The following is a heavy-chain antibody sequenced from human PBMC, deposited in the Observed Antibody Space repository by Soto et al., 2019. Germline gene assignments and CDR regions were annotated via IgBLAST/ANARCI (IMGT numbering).Heavy chain of an antibody. CDR3: ARARAYYYMDV. V-gene: IGHV4-59*08. CDR1: GGSISSYY. D-gene: IGHD6-6*01. Sequence: SETLSLTCTVSGGSISSYYWSWIRQPPGKGLEWIGYIYYSGSTNYNPSLKSRVTISVDTSKNQFSLKLSSVTAADTAVYYCARARAYYYMDVWGKGTTVTVSS. J-gene: IGHJ6*03. CDR2: IYYSGST.